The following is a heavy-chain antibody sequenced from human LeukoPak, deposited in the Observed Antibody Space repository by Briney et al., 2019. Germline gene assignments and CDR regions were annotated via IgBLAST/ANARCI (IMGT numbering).Heavy chain of an antibody. D-gene: IGHD1-1*01. V-gene: IGHV1-46*01. Sequence: GASVKVSCKAAGYTFTTYYMHWVRQAPGQGLEWMGTINPSGGSTSYAQKFQGRVTMTRDTSTSTVYMELSSLRSEDTAVYYCARGGRGEGTGTTRVAFDIWGLGTMVTVSS. J-gene: IGHJ3*02. CDR2: INPSGGST. CDR1: GYTFTTYY. CDR3: ARGGRGEGTGTTRVAFDI.